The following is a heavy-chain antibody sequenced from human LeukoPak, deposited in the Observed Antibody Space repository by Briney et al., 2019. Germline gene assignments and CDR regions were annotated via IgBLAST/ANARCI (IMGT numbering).Heavy chain of an antibody. V-gene: IGHV4-59*01. J-gene: IGHJ6*03. CDR3: ARVPRSYYYYYYMDV. CDR2: IYYSGSN. CDR1: GGSISSYY. Sequence: SETLSLTCTVSGGSISSYYWSWIRQPPGKGLEWIGYIYYSGSNNYNPSLKSRVTISVDTSKSQFSLKLSSVTAADTAVYYCARVPRSYYYYYYMDVWGKGTTVTVSS.